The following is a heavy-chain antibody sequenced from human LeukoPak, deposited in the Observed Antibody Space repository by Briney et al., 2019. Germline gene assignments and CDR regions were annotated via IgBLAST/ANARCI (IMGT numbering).Heavy chain of an antibody. CDR2: IYPGDSET. CDR3: ARGGITRSAPFDY. J-gene: IGHJ4*02. CDR1: GYNFTRYW. V-gene: IGHV5-51*01. Sequence: GESLKISCKGSGYNFTRYWIGWVRQMPGKGLEWMGIIYPGDSETRYSPSFQDQVTISADKSISTAYLQWSSLKASDTTMYYRARGGITRSAPFDYWGQGALVTVSS. D-gene: IGHD1-14*01.